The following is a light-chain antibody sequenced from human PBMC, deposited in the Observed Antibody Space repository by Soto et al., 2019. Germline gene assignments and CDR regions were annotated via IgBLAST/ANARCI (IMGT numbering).Light chain of an antibody. Sequence: QSALTQPASVSGSPGQSVTISCTGTSSDIGSYNRVSWYQQPPGKAPKLIIYEVNNRPSGVSNRFSGSKSGNTASLTISGLQAEDEADYYCISYTSDDVRYVFGTGTKVTVL. CDR1: SSDIGSYNR. V-gene: IGLV2-18*02. J-gene: IGLJ1*01. CDR3: ISYTSDDVRYV. CDR2: EVN.